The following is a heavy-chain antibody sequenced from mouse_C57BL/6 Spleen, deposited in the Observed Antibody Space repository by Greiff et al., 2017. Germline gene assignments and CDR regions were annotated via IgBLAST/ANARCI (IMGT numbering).Heavy chain of an antibody. V-gene: IGHV1-50*01. CDR2: IDPSDSYT. D-gene: IGHD2-1*01. J-gene: IGHJ2*01. CDR1: GYTFTSYW. CDR3: ARSLIYYGNYYFDY. Sequence: QVQLQQPGAELVKPGASVKLSCKASGYTFTSYWMQWVKQRPGQGLEWIGEIDPSDSYTNYNQKFKGKATLTVDTSSSTAYMQLSSLTSEDSEVYYWARSLIYYGNYYFDYWGQGTTLTVSS.